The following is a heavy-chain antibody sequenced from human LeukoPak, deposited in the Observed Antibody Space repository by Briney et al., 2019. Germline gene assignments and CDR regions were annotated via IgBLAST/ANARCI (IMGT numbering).Heavy chain of an antibody. CDR2: TYYRSKWHN. V-gene: IGHV6-1*01. CDR1: GDSVSSNSAA. CDR3: ARDADEVDTFDI. Sequence: SQTLSLTCAISGDSVSSNSAAWNWIRQSPSRGLEWLGRTYYRSKWHNDYSVSVKSRITINPDTSKNQFSLQLNSVTPEGTAIHYCARDADEVDTFDIWGQGTMVTVSS. J-gene: IGHJ3*02.